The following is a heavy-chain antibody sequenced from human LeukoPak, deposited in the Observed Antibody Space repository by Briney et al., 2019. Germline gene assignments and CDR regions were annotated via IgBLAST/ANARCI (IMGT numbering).Heavy chain of an antibody. CDR3: ATQTGNHWYLDL. CDR2: MNPDSGNT. V-gene: IGHV1-8*02. Sequence: ASVKVSCKASGYTFTSYYMHWVRQATGQGLEWMGWMNPDSGNTGYAQKFQGRVTMTRNTSTNIAYMELSILRSEDTAVYFCATQTGNHWYLDLWGPGTLVTVSS. CDR1: GYTFTSYY. J-gene: IGHJ2*01.